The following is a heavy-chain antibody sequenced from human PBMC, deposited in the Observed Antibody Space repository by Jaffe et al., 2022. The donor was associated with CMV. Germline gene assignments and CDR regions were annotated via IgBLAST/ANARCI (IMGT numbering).Heavy chain of an antibody. J-gene: IGHJ2*01. CDR1: GFSLSNARMG. CDR2: IFSNDEK. V-gene: IGHV2-26*01. CDR3: ARIYYDSSGYYYRHWYFDL. Sequence: QVTLKESGPVLVKPTETLTLTCTVSGFSLSNARMGVSWIRQPPGKALEWLAHIFSNDEKSYSTSLKSRLTISKDTSKSQVVLTMTNMDPVDTATYYCARIYYDSSGYYYRHWYFDLWGRGTLVTVSS. D-gene: IGHD3-22*01.